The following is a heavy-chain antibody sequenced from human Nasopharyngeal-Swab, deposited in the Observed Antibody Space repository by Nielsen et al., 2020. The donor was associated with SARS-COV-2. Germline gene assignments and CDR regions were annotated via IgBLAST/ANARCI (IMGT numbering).Heavy chain of an antibody. CDR1: GFTFNNYN. V-gene: IGHV3-21*04. Sequence: GGSLRLSCAASGFTFNNYNFNWVRQAPGKGLEWVSSISSSSSYIYYADSVKGRFTISRDNSKRTLYLQMNSLRAEDTAVYYCAKEESSYDFWSGYVTNYYYNGMDVWGQGTTVTVSS. CDR2: ISSSSSYI. D-gene: IGHD3-3*01. CDR3: AKEESSYDFWSGYVTNYYYNGMDV. J-gene: IGHJ6*02.